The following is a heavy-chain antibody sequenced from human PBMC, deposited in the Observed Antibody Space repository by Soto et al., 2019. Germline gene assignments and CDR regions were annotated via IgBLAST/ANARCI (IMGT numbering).Heavy chain of an antibody. CDR3: ARVRRGWRGDGWFDP. Sequence: QVQLQDSGPGLVKPSQTLSLTCTVSGGSIRSGDYYWSWIRQHPGKGLEWIGYIYASGSAYYNPSLKSPLTISVDTSKNLFALILSSVTAADTALYYCARVRRGWRGDGWFDPWGQGTLVTVSS. J-gene: IGHJ5*02. V-gene: IGHV4-31*01. CDR2: IYASGSA. CDR1: GGSIRSGDYY. D-gene: IGHD3-16*01.